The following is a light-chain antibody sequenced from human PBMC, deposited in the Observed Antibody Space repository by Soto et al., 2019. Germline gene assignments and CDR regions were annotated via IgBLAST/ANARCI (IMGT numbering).Light chain of an antibody. CDR2: AAS. V-gene: IGKV1-39*01. CDR1: QSISSY. CDR3: QQSYSTPWT. Sequence: IQMKQCPSSLSATVVDRVTITCRASQSISSYLNWYQQNPGKAPKLLIYAASSLQSGVPSRFSGSGSGTAFTLTISSLQPEDFATYYCQQSYSTPWTFGQGTKVDIK. J-gene: IGKJ1*01.